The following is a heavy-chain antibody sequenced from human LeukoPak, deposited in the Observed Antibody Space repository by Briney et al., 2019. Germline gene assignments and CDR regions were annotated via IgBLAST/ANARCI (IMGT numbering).Heavy chain of an antibody. V-gene: IGHV4-59*01. CDR3: ARGSGYSSGWYSAFDI. CDR1: GGSISSYY. D-gene: IGHD6-19*01. J-gene: IGHJ3*02. CDR2: IYYSGST. Sequence: SETLSLTCTVSGGSISSYYWSWIRQPPGKGLEWIGDIYYSGSTNYNPSLKSRVTISVDTSKNQFSLKLSSVTAADTAVYYCARGSGYSSGWYSAFDIWGQGTMVTVSS.